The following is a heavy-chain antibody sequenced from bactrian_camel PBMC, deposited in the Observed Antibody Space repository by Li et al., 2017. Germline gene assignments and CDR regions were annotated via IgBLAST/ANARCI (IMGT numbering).Heavy chain of an antibody. CDR2: IYTSSGST. D-gene: IGHD5*01. V-gene: IGHV3S54*01. J-gene: IGHJ4*01. Sequence: HVQLVESGGGLVQPGGSLRLSCAASGYSFSTGYMAWFRQTPGKERELVANIYTSSGSTDYAGSVRGRFTISQDNAKNTMYLQMNSLKTEDTARYYCARDFISSGFSVWGQGTQVTVS. CDR1: GYSFSTGY. CDR3: ARDFISSGFSV.